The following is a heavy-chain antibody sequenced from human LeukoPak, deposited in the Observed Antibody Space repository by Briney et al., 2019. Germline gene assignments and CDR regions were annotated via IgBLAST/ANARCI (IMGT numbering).Heavy chain of an antibody. CDR2: IYHSGST. J-gene: IGHJ4*02. Sequence: SQTLSLTCAVSGGSISSGGYSWSWIRQPPGKGLEWIGYIYHSGSTYYNPSLKSRVTISVDRSKNQFSLKLSSVTAADTAVYYCARDRRGYGDLDYWGQGTLVTVS. CDR3: ARDRRGYGDLDY. CDR1: GGSISSGGYS. V-gene: IGHV4-30-2*01. D-gene: IGHD4-17*01.